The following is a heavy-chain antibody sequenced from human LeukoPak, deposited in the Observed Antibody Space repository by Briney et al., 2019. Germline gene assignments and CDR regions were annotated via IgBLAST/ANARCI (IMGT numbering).Heavy chain of an antibody. J-gene: IGHJ4*02. V-gene: IGHV4-59*01. Sequence: SETLSLTCTVSGGSISSYYWSWIRQPPGKGLEWIGYIYYSGSTNYNPSLKSRVTISVDTSKNQFSLKLCSVTAADTAVYYCARGGYCSSTSCRPFDYWGQGTLVTVSS. CDR2: IYYSGST. D-gene: IGHD2-2*01. CDR1: GGSISSYY. CDR3: ARGGYCSSTSCRPFDY.